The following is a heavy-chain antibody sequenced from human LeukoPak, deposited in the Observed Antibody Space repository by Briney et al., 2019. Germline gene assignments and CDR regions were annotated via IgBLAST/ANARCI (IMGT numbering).Heavy chain of an antibody. V-gene: IGHV7-4-1*02. CDR3: VRNGIYPLIYYDY. Sequence: CQASGYTFTHYTKNWVRPPPGQGLESIVWINTNTGNPTNAHRSPRRLVFSLDNPVNTAFPQISSLKAADPAVYYCVRNGIYPLIYYDYWGPGTLVTVSS. J-gene: IGHJ4*02. CDR2: INTNTGNP. CDR1: GYTFTHYT. D-gene: IGHD5-12*01.